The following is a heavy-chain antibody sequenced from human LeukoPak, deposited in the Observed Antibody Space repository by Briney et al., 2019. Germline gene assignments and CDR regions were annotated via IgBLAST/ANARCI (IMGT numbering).Heavy chain of an antibody. CDR1: GGSMSSYY. V-gene: IGHV4-39*07. J-gene: IGHJ3*02. CDR3: ARDAFDI. Sequence: SETLSLTCTVSGGSMSSYYWGWIRQPPGKGLEWIGSIYYSGSTYYNPSLKSRVTISVDTSKNQFSLKLSSVTAADTAVYYCARDAFDIWGQGTMVTASS. CDR2: IYYSGST.